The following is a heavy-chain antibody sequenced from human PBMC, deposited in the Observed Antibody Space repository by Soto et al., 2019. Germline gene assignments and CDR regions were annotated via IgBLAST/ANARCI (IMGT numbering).Heavy chain of an antibody. J-gene: IGHJ6*02. D-gene: IGHD6-19*01. CDR3: ARSGIAVAGTYYYYGMDV. Sequence: SETLSLTCTVSGGSISSYYWSWIRQPPGKGLEWIGYIYYSGSTNYNPSLKSRVTISVDTSKNQFSLKLSSVTAADTAVYYCARSGIAVAGTYYYYGMDVWGQGTTVTVSS. CDR2: IYYSGST. V-gene: IGHV4-59*01. CDR1: GGSISSYY.